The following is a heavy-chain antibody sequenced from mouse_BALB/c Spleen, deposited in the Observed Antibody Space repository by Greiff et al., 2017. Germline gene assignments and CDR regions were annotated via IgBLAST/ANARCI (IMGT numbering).Heavy chain of an antibody. CDR2: ISSGGST. J-gene: IGHJ2*01. V-gene: IGHV5-6-5*01. Sequence: EVQLVESGGGLVKPGGSLKLSCAASGFTFSSYAMSWVRQTPEKRLEWVASISSGGSTYYPDSVKGRFTISRDNARNILYLQMSSLRSEDTAMYYCARGYDYDGGVDYWGQGTTLTVSS. D-gene: IGHD2-4*01. CDR1: GFTFSSYA. CDR3: ARGYDYDGGVDY.